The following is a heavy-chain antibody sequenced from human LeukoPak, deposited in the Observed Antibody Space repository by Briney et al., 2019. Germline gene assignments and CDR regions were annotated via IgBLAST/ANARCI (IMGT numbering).Heavy chain of an antibody. CDR3: ARETAEGYQLLFH. D-gene: IGHD2-2*01. CDR1: GYTFTGYY. J-gene: IGHJ4*02. V-gene: IGHV1-2*02. CDR2: INPNSGGT. Sequence: GASVKVSCKASGYTFTGYYMHWVRQAPGQGLEWMGWINPNSGGTNYAQKFQGRVTMTRDTSVSTAYMELSRLRSDDTAVYYCARETAEGYQLLFHWGQGTLVTVSS.